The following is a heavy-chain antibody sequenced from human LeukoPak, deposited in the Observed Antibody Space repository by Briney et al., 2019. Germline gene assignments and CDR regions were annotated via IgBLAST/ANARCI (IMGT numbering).Heavy chain of an antibody. Sequence: PSETLSLTCTVSGGSISSYYWSWSRQPAGKGLGWIGRIYTSGSTNYHPSLKSRLPMPVHTPKNQFTLKLSSVTAADTALYYCARAGTAVAGTRFDYWGQGTLVTVSS. J-gene: IGHJ4*02. D-gene: IGHD6-19*01. CDR3: ARAGTAVAGTRFDY. V-gene: IGHV4-4*07. CDR1: GGSISSYY. CDR2: IYTSGST.